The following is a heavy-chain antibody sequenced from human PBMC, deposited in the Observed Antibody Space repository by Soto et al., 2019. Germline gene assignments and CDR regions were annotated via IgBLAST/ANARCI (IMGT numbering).Heavy chain of an antibody. CDR3: ARLSRRALITMVRGEGAQYYYGMDV. Sequence: PGESLKISCKGSGSSFTSYWISWVLQRPGKGLEWMGSVDPSDSYTNYSPSFQVHVTISADKSISTAYLQWSSLKDSETAMYYCARLSRRALITMVRGEGAQYYYGMDVWGQGTTVTVSS. CDR1: GSSFTSYW. V-gene: IGHV5-10-1*01. CDR2: VDPSDSYT. J-gene: IGHJ6*02. D-gene: IGHD3-10*01.